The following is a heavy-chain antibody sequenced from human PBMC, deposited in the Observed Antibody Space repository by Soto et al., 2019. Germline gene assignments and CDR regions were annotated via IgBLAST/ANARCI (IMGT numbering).Heavy chain of an antibody. CDR1: GGSISSSNW. Sequence: QVQLQESGPGLVKPSGTLSLTCAVSGGSISSSNWWSWVRQPPGKGLEWIGEIYHSGSTNYNPSLKSRVTISVDKSTTQSPRKLSSVTAADTAVYYCARVPVDTASSVLDYWGQGTLVTVSS. CDR3: ARVPVDTASSVLDY. D-gene: IGHD5-18*01. V-gene: IGHV4-4*02. J-gene: IGHJ4*02. CDR2: IYHSGST.